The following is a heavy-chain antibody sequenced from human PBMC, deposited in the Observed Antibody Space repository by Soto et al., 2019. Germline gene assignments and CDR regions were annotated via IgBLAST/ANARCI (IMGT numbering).Heavy chain of an antibody. CDR1: GYSFTSYW. D-gene: IGHD2-15*01. Sequence: GESLKISCKGSGYSFTSYWIGWVRQMPGKGLEWMGIIYPGDSDTRYSPSFQGKVTISADKSISTAYLQWSSLKASDTAMYYCARQGYCSGGSCLYYGMDVWGQGTTVTVSS. J-gene: IGHJ6*02. V-gene: IGHV5-51*01. CDR2: IYPGDSDT. CDR3: ARQGYCSGGSCLYYGMDV.